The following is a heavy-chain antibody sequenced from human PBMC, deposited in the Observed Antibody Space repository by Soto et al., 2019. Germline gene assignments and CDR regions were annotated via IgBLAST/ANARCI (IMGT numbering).Heavy chain of an antibody. V-gene: IGHV1-18*01. D-gene: IGHD3-22*01. Sequence: ASVKVSCKASGYTFTSYGISWVRQAPGQGLEWMGWISAYNGNTNYAQKFQGRVTMTRDTSISTAYMELSRLRSDDTAVYYCARIDRYDSSGYYSMDVWGQGTTVTVSS. CDR3: ARIDRYDSSGYYSMDV. CDR1: GYTFTSYG. CDR2: ISAYNGNT. J-gene: IGHJ6*02.